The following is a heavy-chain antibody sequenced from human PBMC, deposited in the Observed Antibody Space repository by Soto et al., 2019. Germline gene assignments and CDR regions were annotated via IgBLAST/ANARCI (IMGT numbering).Heavy chain of an antibody. CDR1: GFTFTSSA. Sequence: ASVKVSCKASGFTFTSSAVHWVRQARGQRLEWIGWIVVGSGNTNYAQKFQERVTITRDMSTSTAYMELSSLRSEDTAVYYCAEVPSKVPAAPFDYWGQGTLVTVSS. CDR3: AEVPSKVPAAPFDY. D-gene: IGHD2-2*01. V-gene: IGHV1-58*01. CDR2: IVVGSGNT. J-gene: IGHJ4*02.